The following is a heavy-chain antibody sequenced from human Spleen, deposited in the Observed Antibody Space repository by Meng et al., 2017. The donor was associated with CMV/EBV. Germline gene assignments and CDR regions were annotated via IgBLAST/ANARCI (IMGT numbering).Heavy chain of an antibody. Sequence: SETLSLTCAVYGGSFSRYFWSWIRQSPGKGLEWIAEIDQSGITNYNPSLESRVTISVDKSQNQFSLNLRSVTAADTAVYYCAKAQYNSGFYGCWFDPWGQGTLVTVSS. CDR3: AKAQYNSGFYGCWFDP. CDR2: IDQSGIT. J-gene: IGHJ5*02. D-gene: IGHD6-19*01. V-gene: IGHV4-34*01. CDR1: GGSFSRYF.